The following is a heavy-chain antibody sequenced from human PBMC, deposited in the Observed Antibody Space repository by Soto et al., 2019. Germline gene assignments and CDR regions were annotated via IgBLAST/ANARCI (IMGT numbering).Heavy chain of an antibody. CDR1: GYSFTSYW. Sequence: EVQLVQSDAEVKQPGESLRISCKGSGYSFTSYWITWVRQMPGKGLEYMGRIDPSDSYTNYSPSFQGHVTISVDKSVNTAYLQWSSLKASDTAMYYCARDGRAVATTHMDVWGPGTTVTVSS. CDR3: ARDGRAVATTHMDV. CDR2: IDPSDSYT. D-gene: IGHD1-1*01. J-gene: IGHJ6*02. V-gene: IGHV5-10-1*01.